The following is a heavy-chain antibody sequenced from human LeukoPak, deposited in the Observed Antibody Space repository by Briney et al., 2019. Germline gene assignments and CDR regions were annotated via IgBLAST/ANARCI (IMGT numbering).Heavy chain of an antibody. CDR2: ISAYNGNT. CDR1: GYTFTSYG. D-gene: IGHD3-10*01. V-gene: IGHV1-18*01. CDR3: ARAGLLWFGELSRGVDY. J-gene: IGHJ4*02. Sequence: ASVKVSCKASGYTFTSYGISWVRQAPGQGLEWMGWISAYNGNTNYAQKLQGRVTMTTDTSTSTAYMELRGLRSDDTAVYYCARAGLLWFGELSRGVDYWGQGTLVTVSS.